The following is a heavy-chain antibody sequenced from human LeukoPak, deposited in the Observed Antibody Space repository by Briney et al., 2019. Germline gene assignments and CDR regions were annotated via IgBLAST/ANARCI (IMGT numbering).Heavy chain of an antibody. CDR1: GFTFNSYE. CDR2: ISSSGNTI. V-gene: IGHV3-48*03. CDR3: ARGRTDFDY. Sequence: PGGSLRLSCAASGFTFNSYEMSCVRQAPGRGLEWVSYISSSGNTIYYADSVKGRFTISRDNAKNSLYPQMNSLRDEDTAMYYCARGRTDFDYWGQGTLVTVSS. J-gene: IGHJ4*02.